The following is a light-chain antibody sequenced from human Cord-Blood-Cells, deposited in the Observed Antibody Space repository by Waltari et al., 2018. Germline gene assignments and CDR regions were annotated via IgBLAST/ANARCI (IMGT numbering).Light chain of an antibody. CDR1: QSISSY. CDR3: QQSYSTPPT. J-gene: IGKJ1*01. CDR2: AAS. Sequence: DIQMTQSPSSLAASVGDRVTITSRASQSISSYLNWYQQKPGKAPKLLIYAASSLQSGVPSRVRVSGSGTDFALTISSLQPEDFATYYCQQSYSTPPTFGQGTKVEIK. V-gene: IGKV1-39*01.